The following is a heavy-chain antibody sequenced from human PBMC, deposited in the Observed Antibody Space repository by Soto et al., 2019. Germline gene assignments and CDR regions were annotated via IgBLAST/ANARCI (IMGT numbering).Heavy chain of an antibody. CDR2: VKSKTDGGSA. V-gene: IGHV3-15*07. CDR3: TTDSRTTMPEVRFDY. CDR1: GFPFSNAW. Sequence: SLRLSCAASGFPFSNAWINWVRQTPGTGLQWVGRVKSKTDGGSADYAAPVKGRFAVPRDDSKNIVYLQMNSVKIEDTGVYYCTTDSRTTMPEVRFDYWGHGTLVTVSS. D-gene: IGHD3-10*01. J-gene: IGHJ4*01.